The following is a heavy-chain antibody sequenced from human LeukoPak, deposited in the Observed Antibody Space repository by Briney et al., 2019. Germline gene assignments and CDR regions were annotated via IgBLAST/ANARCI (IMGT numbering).Heavy chain of an antibody. Sequence: GGSLRLSCAASGFTFSSYGMHWVRQAPGKGLEWVAVISYDGSNKYYADSVKGRFTISSDNSKNTLYLQMNSLRAEDTAVYYCAKDEGGSPYWGQGTLVTVSS. CDR3: AKDEGGSPY. D-gene: IGHD1-26*01. CDR2: ISYDGSNK. CDR1: GFTFSSYG. V-gene: IGHV3-30*18. J-gene: IGHJ4*02.